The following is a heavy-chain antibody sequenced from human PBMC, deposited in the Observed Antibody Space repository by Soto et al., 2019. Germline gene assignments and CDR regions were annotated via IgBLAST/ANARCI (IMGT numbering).Heavy chain of an antibody. J-gene: IGHJ6*02. D-gene: IGHD3-9*01. CDR3: AKDRDYDILTGYLAYYGMDV. CDR1: GFTFSSYG. V-gene: IGHV3-30*18. Sequence: GGSLRLSCAASGFTFSSYGMHWVRQAPGKGLEWVAVISYDGSNKYYADSVKGRFTISRDNSKNTLYLQMNSLRAEDTAVYYCAKDRDYDILTGYLAYYGMDVWGQGTTVTVSS. CDR2: ISYDGSNK.